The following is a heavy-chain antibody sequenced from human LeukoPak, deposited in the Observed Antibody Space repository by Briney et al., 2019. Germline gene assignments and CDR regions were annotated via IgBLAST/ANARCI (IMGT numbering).Heavy chain of an antibody. CDR2: ISSSSSTI. Sequence: GSLRLSCAASGFTFSSYSMNWVRQAPGKGLEWVSYISSSSSTIYYADSVKGRFTISRDNAKNSLYLQMNSLRAEDTAVYYCARDAMEWLSGGAFDIWGQGTMVTVSS. J-gene: IGHJ3*02. D-gene: IGHD3-3*01. CDR3: ARDAMEWLSGGAFDI. V-gene: IGHV3-48*04. CDR1: GFTFSSYS.